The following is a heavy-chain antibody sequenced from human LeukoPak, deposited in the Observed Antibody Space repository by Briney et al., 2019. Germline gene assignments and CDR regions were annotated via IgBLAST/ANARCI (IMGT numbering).Heavy chain of an antibody. J-gene: IGHJ6*02. Sequence: ASVKVSCKTSGYMFTNYFLHWVRQAPGQGLEWMGIINPSGGSTFYAQKFQGRVTLTRDTPTSTVYMDLSSLRSEDTAIYYCARGGYTSSGRSMNVWGQGTTVTVSS. CDR2: INPSGGST. CDR3: ARGGYTSSGRSMNV. V-gene: IGHV1-46*01. CDR1: GYMFTNYF. D-gene: IGHD3-10*01.